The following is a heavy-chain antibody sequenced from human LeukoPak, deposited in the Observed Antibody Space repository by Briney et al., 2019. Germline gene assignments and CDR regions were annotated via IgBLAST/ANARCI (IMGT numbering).Heavy chain of an antibody. D-gene: IGHD3-22*01. Sequence: GGSLRLFCAASGFTFSSYSMNWVRQAPGKGLEWVSSISSSSSYIYYADSVKGRFTISRDNAKNSLYLQMNSLRAEDTAVYYCARDPSKTYYYDSSGYDWGQGTLVTASS. V-gene: IGHV3-21*01. CDR2: ISSSSSYI. CDR3: ARDPSKTYYYDSSGYD. CDR1: GFTFSSYS. J-gene: IGHJ4*02.